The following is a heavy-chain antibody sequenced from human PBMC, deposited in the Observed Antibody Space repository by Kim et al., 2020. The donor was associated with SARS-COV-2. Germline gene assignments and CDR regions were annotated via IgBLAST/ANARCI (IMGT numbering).Heavy chain of an antibody. Sequence: GGSLRLSCAASGFTVSDNYVSWVRQAPGKGLECVSVIYSDGSTYYADSVRGSFTISRDNSKNTLFLQMNTLSAEDTAVYYCARAWGSSSRSWFDPWGQGTLVTVSS. V-gene: IGHV3-66*01. CDR1: GFTVSDNY. CDR2: IYSDGST. D-gene: IGHD6-13*01. CDR3: ARAWGSSSRSWFDP. J-gene: IGHJ5*02.